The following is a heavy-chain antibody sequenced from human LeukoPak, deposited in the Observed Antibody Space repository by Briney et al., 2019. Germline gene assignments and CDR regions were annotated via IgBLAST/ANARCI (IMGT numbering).Heavy chain of an antibody. CDR2: ISAYNGNT. V-gene: IGHV1-18*01. J-gene: IGHJ4*02. D-gene: IGHD3-22*01. Sequence: ASVKVSCKASGYTFTSYGISWVRQAPGQGLEWMGWISAYNGNTNYAQKLQGRVTMTTDTSTSTAYMELRSLRSDDTAVYYCAREEYYYVSSGYLVGIGGDYWGQGTLVTVSS. CDR1: GYTFTSYG. CDR3: AREEYYYVSSGYLVGIGGDY.